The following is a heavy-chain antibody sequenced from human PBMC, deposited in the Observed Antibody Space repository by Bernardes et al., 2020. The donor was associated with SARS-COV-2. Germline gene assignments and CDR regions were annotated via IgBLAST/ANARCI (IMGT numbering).Heavy chain of an antibody. J-gene: IGHJ4*02. CDR3: ARIDEETGRDY. CDR2: IKGDGSQR. Sequence: GGSLSLSCAASGFSFSSYWMSWVRQAPGKGLEWVANIKGDGSQRSSLGSLRGRFTVSRDNAKNLLYLQMNSLGAEDTAVYYCARIDEETGRDYWGQGTLVTVSS. V-gene: IGHV3-7*01. D-gene: IGHD1-26*01. CDR1: GFSFSSYW.